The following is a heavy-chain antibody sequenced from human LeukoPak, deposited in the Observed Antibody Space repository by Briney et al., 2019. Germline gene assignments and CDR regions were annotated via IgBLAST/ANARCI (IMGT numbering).Heavy chain of an antibody. CDR3: ARDNLAAAGDY. Sequence: GGSLRLSCAASGFTFSSYSMNWVRHPPGKGLEWVSSISSSSSYIYYADSVKGRFTISRDNAKSSLYLQMNSLRAEDTAVYYCARDNLAAAGDYWGQGTLVTVSS. CDR2: ISSSSSYI. V-gene: IGHV3-21*01. D-gene: IGHD6-13*01. CDR1: GFTFSSYS. J-gene: IGHJ4*02.